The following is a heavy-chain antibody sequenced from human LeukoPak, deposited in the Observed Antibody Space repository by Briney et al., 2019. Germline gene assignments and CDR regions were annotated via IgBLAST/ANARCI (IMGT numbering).Heavy chain of an antibody. V-gene: IGHV3-7*01. Sequence: PGGSLRLSCAASGFNFSSYWMIWVRQAPGKGLEWVANIKQDGSVKNYVDSVKGRFTISRDNAKNSLYLQMNSLRAEDTAVYYCARGDSSGYSALDYWGQGTLVTVSS. J-gene: IGHJ4*02. CDR2: IKQDGSVK. CDR1: GFNFSSYW. CDR3: ARGDSSGYSALDY. D-gene: IGHD3-22*01.